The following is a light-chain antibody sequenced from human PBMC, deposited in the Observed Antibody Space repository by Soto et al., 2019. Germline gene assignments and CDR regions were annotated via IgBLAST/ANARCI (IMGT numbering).Light chain of an antibody. CDR1: QFMSNW. CDR3: QHSHVYTPRT. CDR2: EAS. Sequence: DIQMTQSPSTLSAFVGDRVTITCRASQFMSNWVVWYQQKSGKAPHLLIYEASTLVTGVPSRFSGSGSGTEFNLTISSLQPDDSATYFCQHSHVYTPRTFGGGTKVQIK. J-gene: IGKJ4*01. V-gene: IGKV1-5*03.